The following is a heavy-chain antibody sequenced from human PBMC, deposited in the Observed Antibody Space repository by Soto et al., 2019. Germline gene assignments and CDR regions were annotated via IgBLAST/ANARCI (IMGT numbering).Heavy chain of an antibody. CDR3: ARGLRFGEDYYGMDV. D-gene: IGHD3-10*01. V-gene: IGHV4-31*03. CDR2: IYYSGST. Sequence: HVQLQESGPGLVTPSQTLSLTCTVSGGYISSGGYYWSWIRQHPGKGLEWIGYIYYSGSTYYNPSLKSRLTISVDTSKNQFSLKLCSVTAADTAVYYCARGLRFGEDYYGMDVWGQGTTVTVSS. J-gene: IGHJ6*02. CDR1: GGYISSGGYY.